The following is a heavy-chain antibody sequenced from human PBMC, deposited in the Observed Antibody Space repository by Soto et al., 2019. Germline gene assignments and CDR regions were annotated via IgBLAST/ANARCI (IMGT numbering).Heavy chain of an antibody. CDR2: INPSGGST. CDR3: ARSDGMVTINDYYYYYGMDV. V-gene: IGHV1-46*01. J-gene: IGHJ6*02. D-gene: IGHD5-12*01. Sequence: ASVKVSCTASVYTFTIYYMHWVRQAPGQGLEWMGIINPSGGSTSYAQKFQGRVTMTRDTSTSTVYMELSSLRSEDTAVYYCARSDGMVTINDYYYYYGMDVWGQGTTVTVSS. CDR1: VYTFTIYY.